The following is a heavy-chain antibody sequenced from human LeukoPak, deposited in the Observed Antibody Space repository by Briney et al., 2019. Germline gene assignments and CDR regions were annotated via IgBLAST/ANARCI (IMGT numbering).Heavy chain of an antibody. D-gene: IGHD4-17*01. J-gene: IGHJ1*01. V-gene: IGHV4-31*03. CDR3: AIDGYGDSEYFQH. CDR1: GGSISSGGYY. Sequence: PSQTLSLTCTVSGGSISSGGYYWSWIRQHPGKGLEWIGYIYYSGSTNYNPSLKSRVTISVDTSKNQFSLKLSSVTAADTAVYYCAIDGYGDSEYFQHWGQGTLVTVSS. CDR2: IYYSGST.